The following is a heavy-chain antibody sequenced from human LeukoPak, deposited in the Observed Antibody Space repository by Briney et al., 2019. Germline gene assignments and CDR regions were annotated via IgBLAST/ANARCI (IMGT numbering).Heavy chain of an antibody. CDR1: GYSFTSYW. J-gene: IGHJ2*01. D-gene: IGHD4-23*01. CDR3: ARRVVNNRNWYFNL. CDR2: IYPGDSDT. Sequence: GESLKISCKGSGYSFTSYWIGWVRQMPGKGLEWMGIIYPGDSDTRYSPSFQGQVAISADKSINTAYLQWSSVKASDTAMYYCARRVVNNRNWYFNLWGRGTLVTVSS. V-gene: IGHV5-51*01.